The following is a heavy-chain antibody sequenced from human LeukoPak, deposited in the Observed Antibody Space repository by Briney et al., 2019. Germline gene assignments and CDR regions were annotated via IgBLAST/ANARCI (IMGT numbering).Heavy chain of an antibody. V-gene: IGHV4-34*01. CDR3: AVFCTSSSCYYGLDV. Sequence: SETLSLTCAVYGGSFSGYFWSYIRQPPGKGLEWLGEISHSGSTNYNPSLKSRVTISVDKSKNQFSLKLSSVTAADTAVYYCAVFCTSSSCYYGLDVWGQGTTVTVSS. CDR2: ISHSGST. D-gene: IGHD2-2*01. J-gene: IGHJ6*02. CDR1: GGSFSGYF.